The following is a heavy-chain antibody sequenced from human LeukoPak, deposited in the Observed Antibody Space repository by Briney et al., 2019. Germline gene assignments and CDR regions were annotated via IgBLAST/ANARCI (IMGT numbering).Heavy chain of an antibody. Sequence: PSETLSLTCTVSGGSISSSSYYWGWIRQPPGKGLEWIGSIYYSGSTYYNPSLKSRVTISVDTSKNQFSLKLSSVTAADTAVYYCARLWIQGILDYWGQGTLVTVSS. CDR3: ARLWIQGILDY. J-gene: IGHJ4*02. V-gene: IGHV4-39*01. D-gene: IGHD5-18*01. CDR1: GGSISSSSYY. CDR2: IYYSGST.